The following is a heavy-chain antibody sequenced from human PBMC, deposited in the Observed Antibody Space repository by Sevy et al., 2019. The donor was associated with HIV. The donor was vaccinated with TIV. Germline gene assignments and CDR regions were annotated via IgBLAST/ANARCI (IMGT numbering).Heavy chain of an antibody. CDR1: GFTFDDYG. D-gene: IGHD6-19*01. CDR2: VNWNGGST. V-gene: IGHV3-20*04. J-gene: IGHJ4*02. Sequence: GGSLRLSCAASGFTFDDYGMSWVRQAPGKGLEWVSGVNWNGGSTGYADSVKGRFTISRDNAKNSLYLQMNNLRAEDTGLYYCARENCSGWYHRYYFDYWGQGTLVTVSS. CDR3: ARENCSGWYHRYYFDY.